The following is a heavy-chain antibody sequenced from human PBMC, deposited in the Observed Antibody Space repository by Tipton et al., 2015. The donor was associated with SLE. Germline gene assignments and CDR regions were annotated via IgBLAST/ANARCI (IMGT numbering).Heavy chain of an antibody. CDR1: GSSITSSSHY. Sequence: VKPSETLSLTCSISGSSITSSSHYWGWIRQPPGKGLEWIGSIYYTGTTYYNPSLKSRVTISVETSKTHFSLKMSSVTAADTAMYYCARLSSGTGDFEHWGQGTLVIVSS. CDR2: IYYTGTT. J-gene: IGHJ4*02. V-gene: IGHV4-39*01. CDR3: ARLSSGTGDFEH. D-gene: IGHD7-27*01.